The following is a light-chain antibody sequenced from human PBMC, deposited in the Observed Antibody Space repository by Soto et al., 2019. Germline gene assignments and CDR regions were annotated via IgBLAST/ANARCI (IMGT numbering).Light chain of an antibody. J-gene: IGKJ4*01. CDR1: QNINRW. CDR2: KAA. Sequence: DIQMTQSPSTLSASVGDRVTITCRASQNINRWLDWYQQRPGKAPNLLIHKAATLEPGVPSRFSGSASGTEFPLTISSLQPDDFAAYFCLQYNVYPLTFGGGTKVEIK. V-gene: IGKV1-5*03. CDR3: LQYNVYPLT.